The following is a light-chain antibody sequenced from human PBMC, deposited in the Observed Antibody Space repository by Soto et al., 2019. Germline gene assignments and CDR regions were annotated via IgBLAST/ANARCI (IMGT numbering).Light chain of an antibody. J-gene: IGKJ2*01. CDR1: QTISSW. V-gene: IGKV1-5*03. Sequence: DIQMTQSPSTLSGSVGDRVTITCRASQTISSWLAWYQQKPGKAPKLLIYKASTLKSGVPSRFSGSGSGTEFTLTISSLQPDDFATYYCQQYSSSYTFGQGTKVDI. CDR2: KAS. CDR3: QQYSSSYT.